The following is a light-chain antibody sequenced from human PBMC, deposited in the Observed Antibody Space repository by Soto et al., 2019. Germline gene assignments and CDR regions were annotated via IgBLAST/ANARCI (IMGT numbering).Light chain of an antibody. J-gene: IGKJ3*01. CDR3: QQSYRAPLT. CDR2: DAS. V-gene: IGKV1-39*01. CDR1: QNINTY. Sequence: DIQMTQSPSSLSASVGDRVTITCRASQNINTYLNWYQQKPGKAPKFMIYDASSLQSGVPSRFSGSGSGTDFTLTISSLKPEDSATYYCQQSYRAPLTFGPGNKVAIK.